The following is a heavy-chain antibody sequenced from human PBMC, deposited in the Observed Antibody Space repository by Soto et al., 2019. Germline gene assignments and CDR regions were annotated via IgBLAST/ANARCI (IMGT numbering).Heavy chain of an antibody. Sequence: EVQLSESGGGLVQPGGSLRLSCAASVFTFSTSVMRWVPQAPAKGLQWVSSISGSGDRTYYADSVKGRFTGSRDNSRNALYLDMTTVTADDTALYYCTWSLVARDAFDEWGQGTMVIVSS. CDR1: VFTFSTSV. D-gene: IGHD5-12*01. CDR3: TWSLVARDAFDE. V-gene: IGHV3-23*01. CDR2: ISGSGDRT. J-gene: IGHJ3*01.